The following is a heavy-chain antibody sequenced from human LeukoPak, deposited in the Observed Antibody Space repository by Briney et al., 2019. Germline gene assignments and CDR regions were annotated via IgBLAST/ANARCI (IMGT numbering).Heavy chain of an antibody. CDR1: GSSISSYY. CDR3: ARGSGSGTSYFHY. Sequence: SETLSLTCTVSGSSISSYYWSWIRQPPGKGLEWIGYIYYSGSTNYNPSLKSRVTISVDKSKNQFSLKLTSVTAADTAVYFCARGSGSGTSYFHYWGQGTLVTVSS. CDR2: IYYSGST. J-gene: IGHJ4*02. D-gene: IGHD3-10*01. V-gene: IGHV4-59*01.